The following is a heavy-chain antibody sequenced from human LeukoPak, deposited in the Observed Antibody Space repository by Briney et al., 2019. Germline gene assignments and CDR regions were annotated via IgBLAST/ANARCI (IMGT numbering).Heavy chain of an antibody. V-gene: IGHV3-30*02. CDR3: ARDGSYLYYFDY. CDR2: ALIRSDGNK. J-gene: IGHJ4*02. D-gene: IGHD1-26*01. CDR1: GFTFSIYG. Sequence: GGSLRLSCEASGFTFSIYGMHWVRQAPGKGLEWVAFALIRSDGNKFYADSVKGRFTISRDNSKNTLYLQMNSLRAEDTAVYYCARDGSYLYYFDYWGQGTLVTVSS.